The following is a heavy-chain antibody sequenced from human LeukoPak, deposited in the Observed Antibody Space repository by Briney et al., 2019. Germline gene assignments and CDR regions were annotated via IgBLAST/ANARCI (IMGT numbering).Heavy chain of an antibody. Sequence: AGGSLRLSCAAAGFTFDDYGMSWVRQAPGKGLEWVSGINWNGGSTAYADSVKGRFTISRDNAKNSPYLQMNSLRAEDTALYYCARGEDYGGNDYYFDSWGQGTLVTVSS. J-gene: IGHJ4*02. D-gene: IGHD4-23*01. CDR2: INWNGGST. CDR1: GFTFDDYG. CDR3: ARGEDYGGNDYYFDS. V-gene: IGHV3-20*04.